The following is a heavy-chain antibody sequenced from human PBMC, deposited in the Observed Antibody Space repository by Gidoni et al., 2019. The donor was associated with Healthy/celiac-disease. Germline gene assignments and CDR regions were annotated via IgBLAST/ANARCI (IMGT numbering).Heavy chain of an antibody. D-gene: IGHD3-9*01. CDR3: ARHLFYNFDY. CDR1: GGSISSYY. J-gene: IGHJ4*02. Sequence: QVQLQESGPGLLKPSETLSLHCTVSGGSISSYYWSWIRQPPGKGLEWIGYIYYSGSTNYNPSLKSRVTISVDTSKNQFSLKLSSVTAADTAVYYCARHLFYNFDYWGQGTLVTVSS. V-gene: IGHV4-59*08. CDR2: IYYSGST.